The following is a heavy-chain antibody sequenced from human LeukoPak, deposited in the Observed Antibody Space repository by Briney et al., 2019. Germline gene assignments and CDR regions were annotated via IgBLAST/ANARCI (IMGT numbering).Heavy chain of an antibody. J-gene: IGHJ4*02. CDR3: ARSPGYYDSSGPVWTLDY. CDR2: IYSGGST. D-gene: IGHD3-22*01. CDR1: GFTVSSNY. V-gene: IGHV3-53*01. Sequence: PGGSLRLSCAASGFTVSSNYMSWVRQAPGKGLEWVSVIYSGGSTYYADSVKGRFTISRDNSKNTLYLQMNSLRAEDTAVYYCARSPGYYDSSGPVWTLDYWGQGTLVTVSS.